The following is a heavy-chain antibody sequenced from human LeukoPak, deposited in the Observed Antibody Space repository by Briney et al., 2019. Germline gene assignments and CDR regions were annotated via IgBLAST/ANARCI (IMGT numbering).Heavy chain of an antibody. CDR1: GGSFSGYY. Sequence: PSETLSLTCAVYGGSFSGYYRSWIRQPPGKGLEWIGEINHSGSTNYNPSLKSRVTISVDTSKNQFSLKLSSVTAADTAVYYCARGSRHYYYYMDVWGKGTTVTVSS. V-gene: IGHV4-34*01. CDR2: INHSGST. CDR3: ARGSRHYYYYMDV. J-gene: IGHJ6*03.